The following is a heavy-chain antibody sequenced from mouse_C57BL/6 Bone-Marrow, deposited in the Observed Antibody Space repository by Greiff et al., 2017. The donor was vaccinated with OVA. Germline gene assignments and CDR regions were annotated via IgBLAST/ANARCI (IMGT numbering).Heavy chain of an antibody. CDR1: GYSITSGYD. CDR3: ARGIYDGYYWFAY. D-gene: IGHD2-3*01. V-gene: IGHV3-1*01. Sequence: DVQLQESGPGMVKPSQSLSLTCTVTGYSITSGYDWHWIRHFPGNKLEWMGYISYSGSTNYNPSLKSRISITHDTSKNHFFLKLNSVTTEDTATYYCARGIYDGYYWFAYWGQGTLVTVSA. J-gene: IGHJ3*01. CDR2: ISYSGST.